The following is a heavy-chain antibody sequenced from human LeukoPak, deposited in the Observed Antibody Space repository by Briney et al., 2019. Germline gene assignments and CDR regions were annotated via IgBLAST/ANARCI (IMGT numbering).Heavy chain of an antibody. V-gene: IGHV4-34*01. CDR3: ARGRQLNS. Sequence: SETLSLTCAVYGGSFSDYLWSWIRQFPGKGLEWIGEINHSGDTNYNPSLKSRVTIPVDTSKNQFSLKLSSVTAADTAVYYCARGRQLNSWGQGSLVTVSS. J-gene: IGHJ4*02. CDR1: GGSFSDYL. D-gene: IGHD1-1*01. CDR2: INHSGDT.